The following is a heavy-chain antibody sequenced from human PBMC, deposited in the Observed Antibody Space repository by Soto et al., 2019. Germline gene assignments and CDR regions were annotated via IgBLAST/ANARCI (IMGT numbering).Heavy chain of an antibody. J-gene: IGHJ4*02. CDR1: GVSISSYY. CDR2: IYYSGST. V-gene: IGHV4-59*08. CDR3: ARLSSDFWSGYSTMYYFDY. Sequence: SETLSLTCTVSGVSISSYYWSWIRQPPGKGLEWIGYIYYSGSTNYNPSLKSRVTISVDTSKNQFSLKLSSVTAADTAVYYCARLSSDFWSGYSTMYYFDYWGQGTLVTVSS. D-gene: IGHD3-3*01.